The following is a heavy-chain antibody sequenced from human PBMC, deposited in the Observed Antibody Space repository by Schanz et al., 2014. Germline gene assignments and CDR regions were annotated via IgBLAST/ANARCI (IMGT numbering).Heavy chain of an antibody. CDR2: ISGSGRDT. CDR1: GFTFSAHA. V-gene: IGHV3-23*04. CDR3: AKYRYSVFDFDY. D-gene: IGHD3-16*02. J-gene: IGHJ4*02. Sequence: EVQLVESGGGLVKPGGSLRLSCAASGFTFSAHAMSWVRQAPGKGPEWFSAISGSGRDTYYAASVKGRFTISRDNSKNTLSLQMNSLRAEDTAIYYCAKYRYSVFDFDYWGQGTLVTVSS.